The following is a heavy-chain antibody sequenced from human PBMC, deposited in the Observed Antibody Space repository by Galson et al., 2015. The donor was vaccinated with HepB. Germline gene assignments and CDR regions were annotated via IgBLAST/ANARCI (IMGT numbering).Heavy chain of an antibody. J-gene: IGHJ3*02. D-gene: IGHD6-19*01. CDR3: AKGGSRQPGEEQWLVHEKAFDI. V-gene: IGHV3-30*18. CDR2: ISYDGSNK. CDR1: GFTFSSYG. Sequence: SLRLSCAASGFTFSSYGMHWVRQAPGKGLEWVAVISYDGSNKYYADSVKGRFTISRDNSKNTLYLQMDSLRAEDTAVYYCAKGGSRQPGEEQWLVHEKAFDIWGQGTMVTVSS.